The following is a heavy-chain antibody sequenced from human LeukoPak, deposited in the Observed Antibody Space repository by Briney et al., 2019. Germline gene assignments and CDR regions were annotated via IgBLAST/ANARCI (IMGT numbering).Heavy chain of an antibody. Sequence: GASVKVSCKASGGTFSSYAISWVRQAPGQGLEWMEGIIPIFGTANYAQKFQGRVTITTDESTSTAYMELSSLRSEDTAVYYCASRGVVDWFDPWGQGTPVTVSS. V-gene: IGHV1-69*05. CDR3: ASRGVVDWFDP. CDR2: IIPIFGTA. CDR1: GGTFSSYA. D-gene: IGHD2-8*01. J-gene: IGHJ5*02.